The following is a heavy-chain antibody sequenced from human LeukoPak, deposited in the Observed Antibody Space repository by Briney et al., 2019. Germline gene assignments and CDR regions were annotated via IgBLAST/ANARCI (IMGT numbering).Heavy chain of an antibody. J-gene: IGHJ2*01. CDR1: GFTFSNFG. V-gene: IGHV3-30*02. D-gene: IGHD4-11*01. Sequence: GGSLRLSCAASGFTFSNFGMHWVRQTPGKGLEWVAFIRFDGTSEFYADSVKARFTISRDNSQNTLYLQMSSLRAVDTAVYYCAKDASTTLTTGWYFDVWGRGTLVTASS. CDR3: AKDASTTLTTGWYFDV. CDR2: IRFDGTSE.